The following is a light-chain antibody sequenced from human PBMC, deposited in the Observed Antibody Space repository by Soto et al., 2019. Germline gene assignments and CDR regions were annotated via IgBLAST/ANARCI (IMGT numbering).Light chain of an antibody. V-gene: IGKV3-15*01. CDR1: KSVSSN. J-gene: IGKJ1*01. CDR2: GAS. CDR3: QHYNNWPTWT. Sequence: EIVMTQSPATLSVSPGERATFSCSASKSVSSNLAWYQQKPGQAPRLLIYGASIRANGIPGRFSGSGSGTELTLTISTLQSEDFAIYYCQHYNNWPTWTFGQGTKVDIK.